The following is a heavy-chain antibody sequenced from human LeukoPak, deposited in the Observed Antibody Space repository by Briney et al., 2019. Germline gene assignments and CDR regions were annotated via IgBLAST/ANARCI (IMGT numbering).Heavy chain of an antibody. CDR2: ISSSSSTI. CDR3: ARAASAIMFYYYYMDV. D-gene: IGHD2-8*01. Sequence: GGSLRLSCEASGFTFSSYEMNWVRQAPGKGLEWVSYISSSSSTIYYADSVKGRFTISRDNAKNSLYLQMNSLRAEDTAVYYCARAASAIMFYYYYMDVWGKGTTVTVSS. CDR1: GFTFSSYE. V-gene: IGHV3-48*01. J-gene: IGHJ6*03.